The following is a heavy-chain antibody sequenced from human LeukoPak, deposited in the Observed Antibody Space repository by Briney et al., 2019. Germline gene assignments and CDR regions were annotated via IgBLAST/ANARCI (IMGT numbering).Heavy chain of an antibody. CDR1: GGSFSGYY. Sequence: SETLSLTCAVYGGSFSGYYWSWIRQPPGRGLEWIGYIYSSGNTNYNPSLKSRVTISVGTSKKQHSLKLTSVTAADTAVCYCAIHTNVDISSFMDVWGKGTTVTVSS. V-gene: IGHV4-4*09. D-gene: IGHD2-8*01. CDR2: IYSSGNT. CDR3: AIHTNVDISSFMDV. J-gene: IGHJ6*03.